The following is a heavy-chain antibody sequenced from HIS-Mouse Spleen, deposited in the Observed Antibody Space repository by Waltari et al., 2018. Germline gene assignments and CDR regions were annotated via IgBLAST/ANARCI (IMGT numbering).Heavy chain of an antibody. Sequence: QVTLRESGPALVKPTQTLTLTCTFSGFSLSTSGMCVSWIRQPPGKALEWLARIDWDDDKYYSTYVQTRLTISKDTSKNQVVLTMTNMDPVDTATYYCARIAEGYSSGWYAFDYWGQGTLVTVSS. CDR3: ARIAEGYSSGWYAFDY. CDR1: GFSLSTSGMC. J-gene: IGHJ4*02. CDR2: IDWDDDK. D-gene: IGHD6-19*01. V-gene: IGHV2-70*15.